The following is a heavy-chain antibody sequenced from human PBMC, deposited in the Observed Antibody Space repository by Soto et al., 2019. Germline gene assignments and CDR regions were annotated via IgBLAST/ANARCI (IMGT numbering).Heavy chain of an antibody. CDR3: ARVHGDRYYFDY. V-gene: IGHV3-53*01. Sequence: GGSLRLSCAASGFTVSSNYMSWVRQAPGKGLEWVSVIYSGGSTYYADSVKGRFTISRDNSKNTLYLQMNSLRAEDTAVYYCARVHGDRYYFDYWGQGTLVTVSS. D-gene: IGHD4-17*01. J-gene: IGHJ4*02. CDR2: IYSGGST. CDR1: GFTVSSNY.